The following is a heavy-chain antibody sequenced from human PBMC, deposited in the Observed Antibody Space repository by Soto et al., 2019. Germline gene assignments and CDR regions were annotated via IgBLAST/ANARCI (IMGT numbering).Heavy chain of an antibody. CDR1: GFTFSSYG. CDR3: ARDGDVNTGFGKDY. D-gene: IGHD3-16*01. V-gene: IGHV3-33*01. CDR2: IWHDGGNK. Sequence: GGSLRLSCAESGFTFSSYGMHWVRQAPGKGLEWVAFIWHDGGNKFYAESVKGRFTISRDNSKNTLYLQMTSLSAEDTAMYYCARDGDVNTGFGKDYWGQGTPVTVSS. J-gene: IGHJ4*02.